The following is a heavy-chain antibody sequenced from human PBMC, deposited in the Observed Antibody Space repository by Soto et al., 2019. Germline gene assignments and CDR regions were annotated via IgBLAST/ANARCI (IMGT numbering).Heavy chain of an antibody. J-gene: IGHJ5*02. Sequence: QVQLVQSGAEVKNPGSSVKVSCKASGGTFSRYAISWVRQAPGQGLEWMGGIIPMFGTAKYVQKFQGRLTITGDESTTTAYMELRSLRSDDTAVYYCARGVVVVAASQLGWFDPWGQGTLVTVSS. CDR1: GGTFSRYA. V-gene: IGHV1-69*01. D-gene: IGHD2-15*01. CDR2: IIPMFGTA. CDR3: ARGVVVVAASQLGWFDP.